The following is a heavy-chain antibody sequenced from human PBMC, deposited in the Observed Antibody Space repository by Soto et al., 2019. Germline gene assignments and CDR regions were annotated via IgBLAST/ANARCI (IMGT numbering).Heavy chain of an antibody. D-gene: IGHD3-16*01. J-gene: IGHJ4*02. Sequence: EVQLVESGGGLVQPGRSLRLSCVASGFTADDYAMHWVRQAPGKGLEWVSGISSNSDTIDYADSVKGRFTISRDNAKNSLFLQMNSRRPEDTALYYCAKDMKWGGMSTNHYCDSWGQGTLVTVSS. CDR2: ISSNSDTI. CDR1: GFTADDYA. CDR3: AKDMKWGGMSTNHYCDS. V-gene: IGHV3-9*02.